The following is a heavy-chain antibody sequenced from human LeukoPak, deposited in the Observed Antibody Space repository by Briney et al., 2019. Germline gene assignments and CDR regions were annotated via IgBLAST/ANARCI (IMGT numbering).Heavy chain of an antibody. D-gene: IGHD6-19*01. Sequence: SETLSLTCTVSGGSIRSSSYYGGWVRQPPGKGLVWMVTMYYSGSTYYNPSLKSRVTISVDTSKNQFSLKVSSVTAADTAVYYCARLPSSGWLRYYFDYWGQGTLVTASS. CDR2: MYYSGST. CDR1: GGSIRSSSYY. V-gene: IGHV4-39*01. J-gene: IGHJ4*02. CDR3: ARLPSSGWLRYYFDY.